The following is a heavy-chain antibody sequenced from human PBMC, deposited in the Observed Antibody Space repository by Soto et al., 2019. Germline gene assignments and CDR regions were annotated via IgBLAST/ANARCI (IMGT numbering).Heavy chain of an antibody. CDR3: ARRSSGWDFDY. CDR2: ISGSGGST. CDR1: GFTFSSYA. D-gene: IGHD6-19*01. V-gene: IGHV3-23*01. Sequence: EVQLLESGGGLVQPGGSLRLSCAASGFTFSSYAMSWVRQAPGKGLEWVSAISGSGGSTYYADSVKGRFTISRDNSKNTLYLQMNGRRAEDTAVYYCARRSSGWDFDYWGQGTLVTVSS. J-gene: IGHJ4*02.